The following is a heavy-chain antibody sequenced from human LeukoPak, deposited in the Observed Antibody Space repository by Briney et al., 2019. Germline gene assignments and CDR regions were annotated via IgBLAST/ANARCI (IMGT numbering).Heavy chain of an antibody. V-gene: IGHV1-69*05. D-gene: IGHD3-10*01. Sequence: ASVKVSCKASGGTFSSYPISWVRQAPGQGLEWMGGIIPIFGTANYAQKFQGRVTITTDESTSTAYMELSSLRSEDTAVYYCARDSAPRFGELRKLDYWGQGTLVTVSS. J-gene: IGHJ4*02. CDR3: ARDSAPRFGELRKLDY. CDR1: GGTFSSYP. CDR2: IIPIFGTA.